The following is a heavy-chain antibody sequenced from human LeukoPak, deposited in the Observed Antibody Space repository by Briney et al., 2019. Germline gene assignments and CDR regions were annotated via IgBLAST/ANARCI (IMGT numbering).Heavy chain of an antibody. CDR1: GFTFSSYW. D-gene: IGHD3-9*01. CDR3: ARAQNHDILTGALDY. Sequence: GGSLRLSCAASGFTFSSYWMSWVRQAPGKGLEWVANIKQDGSEKYYVDSVKGRFTISRDNAKNSLYLQMNSLRADDTAVYCCARAQNHDILTGALDYWGQGTLVTVSS. V-gene: IGHV3-7*01. CDR2: IKQDGSEK. J-gene: IGHJ4*02.